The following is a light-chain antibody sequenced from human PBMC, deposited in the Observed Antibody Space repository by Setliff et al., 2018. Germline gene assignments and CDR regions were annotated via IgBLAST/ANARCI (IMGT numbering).Light chain of an antibody. V-gene: IGLV2-14*01. CDR1: SSDVGGYNY. CDR3: SSYTSSSTYVV. J-gene: IGLJ2*01. CDR2: DVS. Sequence: QSALTQPASVSGSPGQSITISCTGTSSDVGGYNYVSWYQQHPGKAPKLMIYDVSKRPSGVSNRFSGSKSGNTASLTISGLQAEDEADYYCSSYTSSSTYVVFGEGTK.